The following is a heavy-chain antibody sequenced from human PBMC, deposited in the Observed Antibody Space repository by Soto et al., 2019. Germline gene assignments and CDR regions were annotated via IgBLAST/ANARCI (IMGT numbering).Heavy chain of an antibody. V-gene: IGHV1-69*12. J-gene: IGHJ5*02. Sequence: QVQLVQSGAEVKKPGSSVKVSCKASGGTFSSYAISWVRKALGQGLECMGGLIPIFGTANYARKFQGRVTITADESTSTAYMELSSLRSEDTAVYYCERDLRYGGSYVTWGKGTLVTVSS. CDR1: GGTFSSYA. CDR2: LIPIFGTA. D-gene: IGHD1-26*01. CDR3: ERDLRYGGSYVT.